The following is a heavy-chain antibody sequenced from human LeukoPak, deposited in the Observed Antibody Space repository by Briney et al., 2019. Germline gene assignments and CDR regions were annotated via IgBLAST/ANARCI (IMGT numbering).Heavy chain of an antibody. J-gene: IGHJ4*02. Sequence: SETLSLTCAVYGGSFSGYYWSWIRQPLGKGLEWIGEINHSGSTNYNPSLKSRVTISVDTSKNQFSLKLSSVTAADTAVYYCARAGAFSPRGYCSSTSCYAFDYWGQRTLVTVSS. V-gene: IGHV4-34*01. D-gene: IGHD2-2*01. CDR2: INHSGST. CDR1: GGSFSGYY. CDR3: ARAGAFSPRGYCSSTSCYAFDY.